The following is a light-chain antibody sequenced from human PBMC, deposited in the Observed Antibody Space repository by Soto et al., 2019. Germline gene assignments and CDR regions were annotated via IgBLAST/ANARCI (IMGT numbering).Light chain of an antibody. V-gene: IGKV1-39*01. Sequence: DIQMTQSPTSLSASVGDRVTITCRASQNIRSYLNWYQQIPGKAPNILIYATSILQTGVQSRFSGSVTGTYFTLTINCLQPEDFATYYCQQGYTTRWTFGQGTKVDIK. J-gene: IGKJ1*01. CDR2: ATS. CDR3: QQGYTTRWT. CDR1: QNIRSY.